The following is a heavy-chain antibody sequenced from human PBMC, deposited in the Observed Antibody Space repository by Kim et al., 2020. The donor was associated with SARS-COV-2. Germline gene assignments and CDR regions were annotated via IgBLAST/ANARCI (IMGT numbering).Heavy chain of an antibody. CDR3: AKDRGFDSSGYSDH. J-gene: IGHJ4*02. CDR1: GFTFRSNG. CDR2: ISYDGNNI. V-gene: IGHV3-30*18. D-gene: IGHD3-22*01. Sequence: GGSLRLSCAASGFTFRSNGMHWVRQAPGKELEWVAIISYDGNNIFYADSVKGRFTISRDNTKNTLYLQMNSLRPEDTAVYYCAKDRGFDSSGYSDHWGQETLVTVSS.